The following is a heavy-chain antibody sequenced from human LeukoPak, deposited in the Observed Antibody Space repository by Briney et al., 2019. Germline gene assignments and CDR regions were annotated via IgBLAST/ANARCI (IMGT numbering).Heavy chain of an antibody. J-gene: IGHJ4*02. V-gene: IGHV4-59*01. D-gene: IGHD1-20*01. Sequence: SETLSLTCTVSGGSIRRYYWSWIRQPPGKGLEGIGYIYYSGSTNYNPSLKSRVSISVDTSKNQFSLKLSSVTAADTAVYYCARGWSDNWNDGSLYDYWGQGTLVTVSS. CDR3: ARGWSDNWNDGSLYDY. CDR1: GGSIRRYY. CDR2: IYYSGST.